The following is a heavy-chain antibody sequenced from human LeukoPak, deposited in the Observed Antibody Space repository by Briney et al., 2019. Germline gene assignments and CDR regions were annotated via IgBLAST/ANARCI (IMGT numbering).Heavy chain of an antibody. CDR3: AREFVSLGPGYFDL. J-gene: IGHJ2*01. V-gene: IGHV3-23*01. D-gene: IGHD7-27*01. CDR2: ITGSSAWT. CDR1: GFTFRTYG. Sequence: GGSLRLSCEASGFTFRTYGMTWVRQAPGEGLEWVSGITGSSAWTYHADCVEGRFTISRDTSKNPLHLQMDSLRAEDTAIYYCAREFVSLGPGYFDLWGSGTLVTVSS.